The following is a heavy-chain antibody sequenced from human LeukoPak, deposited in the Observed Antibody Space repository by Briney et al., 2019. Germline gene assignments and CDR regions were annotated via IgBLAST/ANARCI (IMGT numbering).Heavy chain of an antibody. CDR3: AGGRAGIAAAGFDY. D-gene: IGHD6-13*01. V-gene: IGHV3-30-3*01. CDR2: ISFDGGNK. CDR1: GFIFSMSA. Sequence: GGSQRLSCATSGFIFSMSAMHWVRLAPGRGLDCVAVISFDGGNKFYADSVKGRFSISRDNSKNTLYLQMNSLGRDDTAVYFCAGGRAGIAAAGFDYWGQGTLVTVSS. J-gene: IGHJ4*02.